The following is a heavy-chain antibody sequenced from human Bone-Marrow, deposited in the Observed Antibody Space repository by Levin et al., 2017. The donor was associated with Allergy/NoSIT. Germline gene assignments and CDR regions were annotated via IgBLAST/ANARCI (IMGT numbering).Heavy chain of an antibody. Sequence: SETLSLTCTVSGASISSGGHYWGWIRRQPGRGLEWIAYIFHSGSAYFNGPLKSRVDISVDTSKNQFSLKVSSVTAADTAVYYCARATVNRNSDYFDTWGQGTVVTVSS. V-gene: IGHV4-31*03. J-gene: IGHJ4*02. D-gene: IGHD4-23*01. CDR2: IFHSGSA. CDR1: GASISSGGHY. CDR3: ARATVNRNSDYFDT.